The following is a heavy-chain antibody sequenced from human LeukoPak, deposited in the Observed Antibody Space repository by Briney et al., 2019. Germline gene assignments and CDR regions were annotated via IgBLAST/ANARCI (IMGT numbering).Heavy chain of an antibody. CDR3: ARVGEYSSGWYYFDY. D-gene: IGHD6-19*01. J-gene: IGHJ4*02. Sequence: GASVKVSCKASGYTFTGNYMHWVRQAPGQGLEWMGWINPNSGGTNYAQKLQGRVTMTTDTSTSTAYMELRSLRSDDTAVYYCARVGEYSSGWYYFDYWGQGTLVTVSS. CDR1: GYTFTGNY. CDR2: INPNSGGT. V-gene: IGHV1-2*02.